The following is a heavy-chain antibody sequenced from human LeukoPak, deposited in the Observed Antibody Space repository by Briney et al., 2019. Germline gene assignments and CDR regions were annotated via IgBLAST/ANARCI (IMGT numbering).Heavy chain of an antibody. CDR2: ISPSGDIK. J-gene: IGHJ4*02. Sequence: GGSLRLSCAASGFTFSNSALSWVRQAPGKGLEWVSGISPSGDIKYYVDSVKGRFTVSRDNSKNTLYLQINSLRDEDTAVYYCAKDDAWLQYNDWGQGTLVAVSS. CDR3: AKDDAWLQYND. D-gene: IGHD5-24*01. V-gene: IGHV3-23*01. CDR1: GFTFSNSA.